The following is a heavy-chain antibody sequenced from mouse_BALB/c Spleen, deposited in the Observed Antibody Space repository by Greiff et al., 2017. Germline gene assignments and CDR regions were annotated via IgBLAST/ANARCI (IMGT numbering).Heavy chain of an antibody. Sequence: VQLKESGPGLVKPSQSLSLTCSVTGYSITSGYYWNWIRQFPGNKLEWMGYISYDGSNNYNPSLKNRISITRDTSKNQFFLKLNSVTTEDTATYYCARGGDYYGSSLFAYWGQGTLVTVSA. CDR2: ISYDGSN. J-gene: IGHJ3*01. CDR3: ARGGDYYGSSLFAY. V-gene: IGHV3-6*02. D-gene: IGHD1-1*01. CDR1: GYSITSGYY.